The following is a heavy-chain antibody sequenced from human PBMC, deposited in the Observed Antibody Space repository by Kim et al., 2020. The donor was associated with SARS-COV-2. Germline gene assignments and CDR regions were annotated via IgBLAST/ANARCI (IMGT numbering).Heavy chain of an antibody. CDR2: ISWNGGNM. CDR3: AKDPSVASQLRPRGYFDL. V-gene: IGHV3-9*01. CDR1: GFTFGDYA. J-gene: IGHJ2*01. Sequence: GGSLRLSCAASGFTFGDYAMHWVRQAPGKGLEWVSGISWNGGNMAYADTVKGRFTISRDNAKNSLYLQMNSLRAEDTALYYCAKDPSVASQLRPRGYFDLWGRGTLDTVSS. D-gene: IGHD2-2*01.